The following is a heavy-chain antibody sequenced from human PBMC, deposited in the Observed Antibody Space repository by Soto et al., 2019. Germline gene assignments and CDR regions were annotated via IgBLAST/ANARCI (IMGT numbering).Heavy chain of an antibody. CDR3: ARAEYCSSTSCYWYFDY. CDR1: GFTFSSYE. CDR2: ISISGSTI. J-gene: IGHJ4*02. Sequence: PGGSLRLSCAASGFTFSSYEMNWVRQAPGKGLEWASYISISGSTIYYADSVKGRFTISRDNAKNSLYLQMNSLRAEDTAVYYCARAEYCSSTSCYWYFDYWGQGTLVTVSS. D-gene: IGHD2-2*01. V-gene: IGHV3-48*03.